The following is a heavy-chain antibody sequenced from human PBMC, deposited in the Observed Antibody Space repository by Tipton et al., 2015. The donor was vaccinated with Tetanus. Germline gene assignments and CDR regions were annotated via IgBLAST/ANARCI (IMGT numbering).Heavy chain of an antibody. CDR2: IKQDGSAK. J-gene: IGHJ4*02. Sequence: SLRLSCAASGFTFSSYNMNWVRQAPGKGLEWVANIKQDGSAKYYVDSVKGRFTISRDNSKNMLYLQMNSLKIEDTAVYYCAREDGGPTLDYFDSWGQGTLVTVAS. CDR3: AREDGGPTLDYFDS. V-gene: IGHV3-7*01. D-gene: IGHD3-16*01. CDR1: GFTFSSYN.